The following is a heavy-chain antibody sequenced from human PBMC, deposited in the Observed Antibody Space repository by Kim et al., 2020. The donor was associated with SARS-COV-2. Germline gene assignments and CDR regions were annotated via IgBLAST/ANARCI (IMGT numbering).Heavy chain of an antibody. CDR3: ARWDAMDV. V-gene: IGHV3-30*04. CDR1: GFTFRNYS. J-gene: IGHJ6*02. CDR2: ISGDGSTK. Sequence: GRSLRLSCAASGFTFRNYSMHWVRQAPGKGLEWVAAISGDGSTKFHMDSVRGRFTISRDSSKNTVYLQMNSLRTEDAAVYYCARWDAMDVWGQGTTVTVSS.